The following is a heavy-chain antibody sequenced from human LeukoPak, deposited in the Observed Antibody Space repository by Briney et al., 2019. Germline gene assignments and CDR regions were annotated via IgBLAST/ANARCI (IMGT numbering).Heavy chain of an antibody. CDR3: NIASNTSGWS. V-gene: IGHV3-15*01. J-gene: IGHJ5*02. D-gene: IGHD6-19*01. CDR1: GVTLSDAW. CDR2: IKSKADGGTI. Sequence: GGSLRLSCAASGVTLSDAWMSWVRQAPGKGRECGCRIKSKADGGTIEYGAPVKGRFTISRDDSKNTLFLQMNSLKIEDTAVYYCNIASNTSGWSWGQGSLVTV.